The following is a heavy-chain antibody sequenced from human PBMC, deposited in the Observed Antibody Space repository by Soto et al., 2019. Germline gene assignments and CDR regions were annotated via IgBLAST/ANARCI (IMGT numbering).Heavy chain of an antibody. J-gene: IGHJ6*02. CDR2: ISYDGSNK. V-gene: IGHV3-30-3*01. CDR1: GFTFSSYA. CDR3: ARKGYYYYGMDV. Sequence: QVQLVGSGGGVVQPGRSLRPSCAASGFTFSSYAMHWVRQAPGKGLEWVAVISYDGSNKYYADSVKGRFTISRDNSKNTLYLQMNSLRAEDTAVYYCARKGYYYYGMDVWGQGTTVTVSS.